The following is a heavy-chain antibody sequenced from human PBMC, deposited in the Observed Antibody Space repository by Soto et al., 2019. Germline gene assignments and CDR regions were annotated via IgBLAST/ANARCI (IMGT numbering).Heavy chain of an antibody. V-gene: IGHV3-21*01. D-gene: IGHD3-22*01. CDR3: ARDLHFYDSGGYYGY. Sequence: PGGSLRLSCAACGFTFSSYSMNWVRQAPGKGLEWVSSISSSSSYIYYADSVKGRFTISRDNAKNSLYLQMNSLRAEDTAVYYCARDLHFYDSGGYYGYWGQGTLVTVSS. CDR2: ISSSSSYI. J-gene: IGHJ4*02. CDR1: GFTFSSYS.